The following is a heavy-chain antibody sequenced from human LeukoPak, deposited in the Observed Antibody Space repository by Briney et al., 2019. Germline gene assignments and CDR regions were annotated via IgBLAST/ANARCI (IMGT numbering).Heavy chain of an antibody. CDR3: TRGPGSTWYSDY. D-gene: IGHD6-13*01. CDR2: IYSGGDT. J-gene: IGHJ4*02. V-gene: IGHV3-66*02. Sequence: PGGSLRLSCAASGFTVSSNYMNWVRQAPGKGLEWVSIIYSGGDTYYADSLKGRFTISRDNSKNTLYLQMSSLRAEDTAVYYCTRGPGSTWYSDYWGQGTLVTVSS. CDR1: GFTVSSNY.